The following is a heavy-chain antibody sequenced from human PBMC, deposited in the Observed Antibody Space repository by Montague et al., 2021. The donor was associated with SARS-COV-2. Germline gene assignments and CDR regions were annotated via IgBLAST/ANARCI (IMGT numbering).Heavy chain of an antibody. Sequence: SETLSLTCTVSGDSISSFYWNWIRQPAGKGLEWIGRIYASGGTNYNPSLKSQVTMSVDTSKDQFSLTLNSVTAADTAVYYCGRGVVAATPVVDYWGRGTLVTVSS. J-gene: IGHJ4*02. CDR2: IYASGGT. CDR3: GRGVVAATPVVDY. CDR1: GDSISSFY. V-gene: IGHV4-4*07. D-gene: IGHD2-15*01.